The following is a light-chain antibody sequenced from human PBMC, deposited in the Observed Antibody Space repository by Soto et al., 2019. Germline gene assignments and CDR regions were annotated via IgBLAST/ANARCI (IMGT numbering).Light chain of an antibody. CDR1: QSVLDSSNNKNY. Sequence: DIVMTQSPDSLAVSLGEKASINCKSRQSVLDSSNNKNYLAWYQQKPGQPPKXLIYWASTRESGVPERLSGSGYGTDLTLTISSLKYEDFELYLCQQYNNWPFSFGHGTRLEIK. V-gene: IGKV4-1*01. CDR2: WAS. CDR3: QQYNNWPFS. J-gene: IGKJ5*01.